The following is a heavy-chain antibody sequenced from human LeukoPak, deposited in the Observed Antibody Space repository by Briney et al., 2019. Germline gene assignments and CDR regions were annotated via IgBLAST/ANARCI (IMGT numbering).Heavy chain of an antibody. CDR3: ARRRVVYAHYYDSSGYNGPFDY. CDR1: GGSISSYY. J-gene: IGHJ4*02. V-gene: IGHV4-59*12. D-gene: IGHD3-22*01. CDR2: IYYSGST. Sequence: SETLSLTCTVSGGSISSYYWSWIRQPPGKGLEWIAYIYYSGSTNYNPSLKSRVTISVDTSKNQFSLKLSSVTAADTAVYYCARRRVVYAHYYDSSGYNGPFDYWGQGTLVTVSS.